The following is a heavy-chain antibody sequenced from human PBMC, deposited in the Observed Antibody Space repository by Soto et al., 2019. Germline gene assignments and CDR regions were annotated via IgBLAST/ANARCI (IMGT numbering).Heavy chain of an antibody. V-gene: IGHV4-59*12. D-gene: IGHD3-9*01. J-gene: IGHJ6*02. Sequence: SETLSLTCTVSGGSISSNYWTWIRQPPGKGLEWIGYVYNSGSTNYNPSLKSRVTISEDTSKSQFSLKLSSVTAADTAVYYCARASLYDILTGRYYYYGMDVWGQGTTVTVSS. CDR3: ARASLYDILTGRYYYYGMDV. CDR1: GGSISSNY. CDR2: VYNSGST.